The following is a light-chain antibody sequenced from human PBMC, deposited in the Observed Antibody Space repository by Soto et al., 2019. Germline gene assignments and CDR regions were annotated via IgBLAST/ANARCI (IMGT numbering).Light chain of an antibody. V-gene: IGKV3-20*01. CDR2: GAS. Sequence: EIVLTQSPGTLSLSPGERATLSCRASQSVSSSYLAWYQQKPGQAPRLLIYGASSRATGIPDRFSGSGSGTDFTLTISRLEPEDFAVYYCQQYGSSPPRVFGPGTKVDIK. J-gene: IGKJ3*01. CDR1: QSVSSSY. CDR3: QQYGSSPPRV.